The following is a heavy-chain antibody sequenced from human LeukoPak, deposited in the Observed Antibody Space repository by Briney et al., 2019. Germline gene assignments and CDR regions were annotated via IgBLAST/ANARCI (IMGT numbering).Heavy chain of an antibody. V-gene: IGHV1-46*01. J-gene: IGHJ5*02. CDR3: ARALRDYYGSGKPMKVYP. CDR1: GYTFTSYY. Sequence: GASVKVSCKASGYTFTSYYMHWVRQAPGQGLEWMGIINPSGGSTSYAQKFQGRVTMTRDTSTSTVYMELSSLRSEDTAVYYCARALRDYYGSGKPMKVYPWGQGTLVTVSS. CDR2: INPSGGST. D-gene: IGHD3-10*01.